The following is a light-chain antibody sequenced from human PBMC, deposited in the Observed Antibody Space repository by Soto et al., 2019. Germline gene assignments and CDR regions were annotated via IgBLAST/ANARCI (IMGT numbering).Light chain of an antibody. CDR3: QQYYDTPQT. J-gene: IGKJ1*01. CDR2: WAS. Sequence: DIVMTQSPDSLAGSLGERATIDCKSSQRLLYSPNNKNYLAWYQQKPGQPPKLLIYWASTRESGVPDRFTGSGSGTDFTLTISSLQAEDVAVYYCQQYYDTPQTFGRGTKVAIK. CDR1: QRLLYSPNNKNY. V-gene: IGKV4-1*01.